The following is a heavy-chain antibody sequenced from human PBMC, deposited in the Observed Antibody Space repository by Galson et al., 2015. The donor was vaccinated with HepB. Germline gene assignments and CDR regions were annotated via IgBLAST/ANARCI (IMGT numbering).Heavy chain of an antibody. CDR3: AREVAGDYVH. CDR1: GFTLSSDW. V-gene: IGHV3-7*01. D-gene: IGHD4-17*01. CDR2: IKQDGSEK. Sequence: SLRLSCAASGFTLSSDWMSWVRQAPGKGLEWVANIKQDGSEKYYVDSVKGRFTISRDNANNSLYLQMNGLRAEDAAVYYCAREVAGDYVHWGQGTLVTVSS. J-gene: IGHJ4*02.